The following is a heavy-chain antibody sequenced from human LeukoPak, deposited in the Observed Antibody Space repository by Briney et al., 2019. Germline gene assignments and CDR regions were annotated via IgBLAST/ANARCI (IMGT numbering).Heavy chain of an antibody. CDR2: INHSGST. Sequence: SETLSLTCTVSGYSISSGYYWSWIRQPPGKGLEWIGEINHSGSTNYNPSLKSRVTISVDTSKNQFSLKLSSVTAADTAVYYCARRRGVAGWYGSGSYYNRRTTSLYYFDYWSQGTLVTVSS. CDR1: GYSISSGYY. V-gene: IGHV4-38-2*02. CDR3: ARRRGVAGWYGSGSYYNRRTTSLYYFDY. J-gene: IGHJ4*02. D-gene: IGHD3-10*01.